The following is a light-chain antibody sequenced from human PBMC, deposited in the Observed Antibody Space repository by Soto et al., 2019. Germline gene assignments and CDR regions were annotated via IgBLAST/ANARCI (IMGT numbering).Light chain of an antibody. J-gene: IGLJ3*02. CDR2: EVS. CDR3: TSFTTISTWV. Sequence: QSALTQPASVSGSPGQSITISCTGTSSDVGGYNYVSWFQQHPGKAPKLKIYEVSNRPSGVSNRFSGSKSRNTASLTISELQAEDEADYYCTSFTTISTWVFGGGTKPPS. CDR1: SSDVGGYNY. V-gene: IGLV2-14*01.